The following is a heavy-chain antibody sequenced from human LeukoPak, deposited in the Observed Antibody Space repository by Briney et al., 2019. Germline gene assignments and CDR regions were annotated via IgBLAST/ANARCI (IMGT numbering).Heavy chain of an antibody. J-gene: IGHJ4*02. CDR2: ISGSGGST. CDR3: AKNYYDSSGYYYYFDY. Sequence: GGSLRLSCAASGFTFSSYAMSWVRQAPGKGLEWVSAISGSGGSTYYADSVKGRFTISRDNSKNTLYLQMNSLRAEDTAVYYCAKNYYDSSGYYYYFDYWGQGTLATVSS. D-gene: IGHD3-22*01. CDR1: GFTFSSYA. V-gene: IGHV3-23*01.